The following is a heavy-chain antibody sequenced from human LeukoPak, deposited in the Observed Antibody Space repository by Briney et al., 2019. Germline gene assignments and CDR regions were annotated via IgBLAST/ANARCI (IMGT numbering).Heavy chain of an antibody. CDR3: ARVFLHLQQLPTDY. J-gene: IGHJ4*02. V-gene: IGHV1-18*01. Sequence: GASVKVSCKASGYTFTSYGISWVRQAPGQGLEWMGWISAYNGNTNYAQTLQGRVTITRDTSASTAYMELSSLRSEDTAVYYCARVFLHLQQLPTDYWGQGTLVTVSS. CDR1: GYTFTSYG. CDR2: ISAYNGNT. D-gene: IGHD6-13*01.